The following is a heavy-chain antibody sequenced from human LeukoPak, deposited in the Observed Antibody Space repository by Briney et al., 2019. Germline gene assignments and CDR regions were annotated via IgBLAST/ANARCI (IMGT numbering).Heavy chain of an antibody. V-gene: IGHV4-39*01. D-gene: IGHD3-10*01. CDR1: GGSISSSSYY. Sequence: SETLSLTCTVSGGSISSSSYYWGWIRQPPGKGLEWIGSIYYSGSTYYNPSLKSRVTISVDTSKNQFSLKLSSVTAADTAVYYCARHYGSYSYYYYYMDVWGKGTTVTISS. J-gene: IGHJ6*03. CDR2: IYYSGST. CDR3: ARHYGSYSYYYYYMDV.